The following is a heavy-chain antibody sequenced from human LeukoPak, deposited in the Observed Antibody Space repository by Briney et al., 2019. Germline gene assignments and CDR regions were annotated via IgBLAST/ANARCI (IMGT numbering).Heavy chain of an antibody. J-gene: IGHJ4*02. CDR3: AKWDYGSGSYPY. Sequence: GGSLRLSCVGSGFTFGDYALSWVRQGPGRKPEWLSALSGIGETSYYADSGKGRFTISRDNSKKTVFLQMNSLRAEDTAIYYCAKWDYGSGSYPYWGQGALVTVSS. V-gene: IGHV3-23*01. CDR1: GFTFGDYA. CDR2: LSGIGETS. D-gene: IGHD3-10*01.